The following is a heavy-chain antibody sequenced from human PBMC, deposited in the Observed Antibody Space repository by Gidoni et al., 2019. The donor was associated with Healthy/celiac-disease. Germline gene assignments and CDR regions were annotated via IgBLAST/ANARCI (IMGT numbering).Heavy chain of an antibody. Sequence: EVQLVESGGGLVKPGGSLRLSCAASGFTFSSYSMHWFRQAPGKGLEWVSSISSSSSYIYYADSVKGRFTISRDNAKNSLYLQMNSLRAEDTAVYYCARDSYDFWSGYSVYYYYGMDVWGQGTTVTVSS. CDR1: GFTFSSYS. D-gene: IGHD3-3*01. CDR3: ARDSYDFWSGYSVYYYYGMDV. V-gene: IGHV3-21*01. CDR2: ISSSSSYI. J-gene: IGHJ6*02.